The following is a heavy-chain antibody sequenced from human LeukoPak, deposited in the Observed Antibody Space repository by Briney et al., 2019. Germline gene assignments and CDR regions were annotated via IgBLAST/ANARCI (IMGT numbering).Heavy chain of an antibody. CDR1: GFTFSSCS. Sequence: GGPLRLSCAASGFTFSSCSMNWVRQAPGKGLEWVSSISSSSSYIYYADSVKGRFTISRDNAKNSLYLQMNSLRAEDTAVYYCARDNEYYGSGSYYDWFDPWGQGTLVTVSS. CDR3: ARDNEYYGSGSYYDWFDP. J-gene: IGHJ5*02. D-gene: IGHD3-10*01. V-gene: IGHV3-21*01. CDR2: ISSSSSYI.